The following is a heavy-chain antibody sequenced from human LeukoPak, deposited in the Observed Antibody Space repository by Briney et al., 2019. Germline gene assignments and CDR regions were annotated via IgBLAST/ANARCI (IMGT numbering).Heavy chain of an antibody. CDR2: IYTSGNT. Sequence: SETLSLTCTVSGGSISSYYWSWIRQPAGKGLEWIGRIYTSGNTNYNPSLKSRVTMSVDTSKNQFSLKLSSVTAADTAVYYCAREVHDYVWGSQHDALDIWGQGTMVTVSS. J-gene: IGHJ3*02. D-gene: IGHD3-16*01. CDR3: AREVHDYVWGSQHDALDI. CDR1: GGSISSYY. V-gene: IGHV4-4*07.